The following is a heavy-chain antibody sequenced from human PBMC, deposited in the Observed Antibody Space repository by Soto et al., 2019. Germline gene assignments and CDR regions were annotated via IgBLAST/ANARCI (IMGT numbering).Heavy chain of an antibody. CDR3: ATHPIAAAGTDC. CDR1: GGSISSSSYY. J-gene: IGHJ4*02. D-gene: IGHD6-13*01. V-gene: IGHV4-39*01. CDR2: IYYSGST. Sequence: SETLSLTCTVSGGSISSSSYYWGWIRQPPGKGLEWIGSIYYSGSTYYNPSLKSRVTISVDTSKNQFSLKLSSVTAADTAVYYCATHPIAAAGTDCWGQGTLVTVSS.